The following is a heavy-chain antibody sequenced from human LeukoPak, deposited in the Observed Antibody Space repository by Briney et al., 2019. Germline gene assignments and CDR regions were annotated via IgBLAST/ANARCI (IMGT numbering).Heavy chain of an antibody. CDR2: ISYDGSNK. D-gene: IGHD5-24*01. CDR1: GFTFSSYA. Sequence: GGSLRLSCAASGFTFSSYAIHWVRQAAGKGLGWVAVISYDGSNKYYADSVKGRFTISRDNSKNTLYLQMNSLRAEDTAVYYCAREMATSRAFDYWGQGTLVTVSS. V-gene: IGHV3-30*04. J-gene: IGHJ4*02. CDR3: AREMATSRAFDY.